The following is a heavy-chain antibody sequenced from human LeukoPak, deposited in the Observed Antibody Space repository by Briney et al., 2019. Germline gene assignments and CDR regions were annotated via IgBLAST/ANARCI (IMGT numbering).Heavy chain of an antibody. CDR1: GGTFTTYA. D-gene: IGHD3-10*01. Sequence: SVKVSCKASGGTFTTYAINWIRQAPGQGLEWMGLIIPRLGTSNYAQKFQGRVTFTADKSTSTAYVDLSSLRSEDTAVYYCAIPRRSSRDHDSGGFDSWGQGTLVTVSS. J-gene: IGHJ4*02. CDR2: IIPRLGTS. V-gene: IGHV1-69*10. CDR3: AIPRRSSRDHDSGGFDS.